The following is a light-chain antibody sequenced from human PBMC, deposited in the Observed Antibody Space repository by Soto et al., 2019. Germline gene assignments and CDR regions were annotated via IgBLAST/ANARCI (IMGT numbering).Light chain of an antibody. J-gene: IGKJ4*01. CDR3: QQSGRSPLP. Sequence: EIVLTQSPATLSSSPGERATLSCRASQTVNSRLAWYQHKPGQAPRLLIYHTSNRATGIPARFSGSGSETDFTLTISSLEPEDVAVYYCQQSGRSPLPFGGGTKVDIK. V-gene: IGKV3-11*01. CDR2: HTS. CDR1: QTVNSR.